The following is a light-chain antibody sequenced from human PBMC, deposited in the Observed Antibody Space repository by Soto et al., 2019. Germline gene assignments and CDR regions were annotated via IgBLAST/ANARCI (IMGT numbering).Light chain of an antibody. J-gene: IGKJ1*01. CDR2: GAS. Sequence: EIVLTQSPGTLSLSPGERATLSCRASQSVSSSYLAWYQQKPGQAPRLLIYGASSRATGIPDRFSGSGSGTDFTLAISRLEPEDFAVYDCQHYGSSPSTFGHGTKVESK. V-gene: IGKV3-20*01. CDR3: QHYGSSPST. CDR1: QSVSSSY.